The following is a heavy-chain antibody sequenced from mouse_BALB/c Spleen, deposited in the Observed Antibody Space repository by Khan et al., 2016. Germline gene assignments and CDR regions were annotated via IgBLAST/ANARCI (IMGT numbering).Heavy chain of an antibody. CDR2: IYPGDGST. V-gene: IGHV1S56*01. Sequence: QVQLQQSEPELVKPGALVKISCKASGYTFTSYDINWVKQRPGQGLEWIGWIYPGDGSTKYNEKFKGKATLTADKSSSTAYMQLSSLTSENSAVYFGARWGDSDRDYGLDYWGQGTSGTVSS. D-gene: IGHD3-3*01. CDR1: GYTFTSYD. J-gene: IGHJ4*01. CDR3: ARWGDSDRDYGLDY.